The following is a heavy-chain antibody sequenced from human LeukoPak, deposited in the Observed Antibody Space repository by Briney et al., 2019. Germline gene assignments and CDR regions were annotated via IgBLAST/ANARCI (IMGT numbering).Heavy chain of an antibody. CDR3: ASSAPGGYDFK. J-gene: IGHJ4*02. CDR2: ISSSSSTI. V-gene: IGHV3-48*01. Sequence: AGGSLTLSCAASRLTFSIYSMNWVRQAPGRGREWVSYISSSSSTIYYADSVKGRFTISRDNAKKSLYLQMNSLRAEDTAVYYCASSAPGGYDFKWGQGTLVTVSS. CDR1: RLTFSIYS. D-gene: IGHD5-12*01.